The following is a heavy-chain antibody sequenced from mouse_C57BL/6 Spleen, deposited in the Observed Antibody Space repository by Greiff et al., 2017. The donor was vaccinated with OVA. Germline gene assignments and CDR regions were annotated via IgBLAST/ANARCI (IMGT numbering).Heavy chain of an antibody. V-gene: IGHV5-9*01. CDR2: ISGGGGNT. CDR1: GFTFSSYT. J-gene: IGHJ2*01. CDR3: ARRGYYGSRGRYFDY. D-gene: IGHD1-1*01. Sequence: EVKVVESGGGLVKPGGSLKLSCAASGFTFSSYTMSWVRQTPEKRLEWVATISGGGGNTYYPDSVKGRFTISRDNAKNTLYLQMSSLRSEDTALYYCARRGYYGSRGRYFDYWGQGTTLTVSS.